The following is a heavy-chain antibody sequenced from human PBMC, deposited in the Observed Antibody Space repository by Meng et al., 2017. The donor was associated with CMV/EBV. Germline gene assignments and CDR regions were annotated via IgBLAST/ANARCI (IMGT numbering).Heavy chain of an antibody. CDR3: ARGGLYYYDSSGHFDY. CDR1: GGSISSYY. J-gene: IGHJ4*02. CDR2: IYTSGST. D-gene: IGHD3-22*01. Sequence: QVALQDSGPGLVKPSETLSLPRTVSGGSISSYYWSWIRQPAGKGLEWIGRIYTSGSTNYNPSLKSRVTMSVDTSKNQFSLKLSSVTAADTAVYYCARGGLYYYDSSGHFDYWGQGTLVTVSS. V-gene: IGHV4-4*07.